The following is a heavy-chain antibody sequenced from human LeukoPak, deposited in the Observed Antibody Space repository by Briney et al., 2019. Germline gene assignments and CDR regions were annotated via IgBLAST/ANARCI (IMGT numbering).Heavy chain of an antibody. Sequence: ASVTVSCKASGYTFTGYYMHWVRQAPGQGLEWMGWINPNSGGTNYAQKFQGRVTMTRDTSVSTAYMELNRLVSDDTGVYYCARDTTMITYWFDPWGQGTLVTVSS. CDR3: ARDTTMITYWFDP. CDR2: INPNSGGT. V-gene: IGHV1-2*02. CDR1: GYTFTGYY. D-gene: IGHD5-18*01. J-gene: IGHJ5*02.